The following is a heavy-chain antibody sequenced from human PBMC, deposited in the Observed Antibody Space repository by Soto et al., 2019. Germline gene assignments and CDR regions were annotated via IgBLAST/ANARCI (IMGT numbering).Heavy chain of an antibody. D-gene: IGHD6-19*01. CDR1: GFTFSSYS. V-gene: IGHV3-48*02. J-gene: IGHJ6*02. Sequence: EVQLVESGGGLVQPGGSLRLSCAASGFTFSSYSMNWVRQAPGKGLEWVSYISSSSSTIYYADSVKGRFTISRDNAKNSLYLQMNSLRDEDTAVYYCARAGGIAVALTGYYYYSMDVWGQGTTVTVSS. CDR3: ARAGGIAVALTGYYYYSMDV. CDR2: ISSSSSTI.